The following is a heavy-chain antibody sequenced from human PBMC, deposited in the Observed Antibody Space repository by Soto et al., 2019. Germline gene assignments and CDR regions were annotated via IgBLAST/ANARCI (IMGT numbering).Heavy chain of an antibody. J-gene: IGHJ4*02. CDR3: ARGPDRSGFYLFDY. Sequence: SVKVSCKASGGTFSNHAISWVRQAPGQGPEWMGGIIPLSGTTNYVQKFQGRVTITADESMTTAYMELSSLRYEDTAVYYCARGPDRSGFYLFDYWGQGTLVTVS. D-gene: IGHD3-22*01. CDR1: GGTFSNHA. CDR2: IIPLSGTT. V-gene: IGHV1-69*13.